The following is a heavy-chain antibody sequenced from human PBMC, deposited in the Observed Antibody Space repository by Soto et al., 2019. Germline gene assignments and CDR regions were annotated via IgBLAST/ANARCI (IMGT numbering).Heavy chain of an antibody. CDR1: GYTFTTYG. CDR2: INTYNGVT. J-gene: IGHJ3*02. CDR3: ARDLSFDWLTLRGAFDM. V-gene: IGHV1-18*01. Sequence: QVQLVQSGAEVKKPGASVKVSCKSSGYTFTTYGISWVRQAPGQGLEWLGWINTYNGVTKYAQKFQGRVTMTTDTSTTTAYMELRSLRSDDTAVYSCARDLSFDWLTLRGAFDMWGQGTMVTVSS. D-gene: IGHD3-9*01.